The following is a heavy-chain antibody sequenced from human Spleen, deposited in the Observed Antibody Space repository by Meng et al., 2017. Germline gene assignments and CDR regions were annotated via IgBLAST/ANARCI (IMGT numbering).Heavy chain of an antibody. CDR2: INWNSGSI. Sequence: SLKISCAASGFIFDDYAMHWVRQVPGKGLEWVSGINWNSGSIDYADSVKGRFTISRDNAKNSLYLQMNSLRAEDMALYYCAKGFSGAAAHYYFDYWGQGTLVTVSS. CDR3: AKGFSGAAAHYYFDY. J-gene: IGHJ4*02. V-gene: IGHV3-9*03. CDR1: GFIFDDYA. D-gene: IGHD6-13*01.